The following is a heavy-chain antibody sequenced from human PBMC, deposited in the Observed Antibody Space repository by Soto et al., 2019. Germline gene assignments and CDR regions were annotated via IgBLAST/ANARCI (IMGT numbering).Heavy chain of an antibody. J-gene: IGHJ4*02. CDR1: GFTVSSNY. CDR2: IYSGGST. Sequence: EVQLVESGGGLVQPGGSLRLSCAASGFTVSSNYMSWVRQAPGKGLEWGSVIYSGGSTYYADSVKGRFTISRDNSKNTLYLQMNSLRAEDTAVYYCARDRGGQWLVVWNYFDYWGQGTLVTVSS. D-gene: IGHD6-19*01. V-gene: IGHV3-66*01. CDR3: ARDRGGQWLVVWNYFDY.